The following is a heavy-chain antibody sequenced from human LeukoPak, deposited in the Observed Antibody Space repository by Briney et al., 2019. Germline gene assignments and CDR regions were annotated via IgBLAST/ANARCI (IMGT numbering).Heavy chain of an antibody. CDR1: GFTFSSYD. Sequence: GGSLRLSCAASGFTFSSYDMHWVRQVTGKGLEWVSAIGTAGDPYYPGSVKGRFTISRENAKNSLYLQMNSLRAGDTAVYYCARDLAVAATPSAFDIWGQGTMVTVSS. CDR3: ARDLAVAATPSAFDI. V-gene: IGHV3-13*05. J-gene: IGHJ3*02. CDR2: IGTAGDP. D-gene: IGHD2-15*01.